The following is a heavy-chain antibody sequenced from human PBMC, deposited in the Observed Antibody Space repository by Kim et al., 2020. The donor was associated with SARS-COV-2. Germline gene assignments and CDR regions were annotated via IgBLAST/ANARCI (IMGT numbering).Heavy chain of an antibody. CDR3: AKGGSSGWFEALAFDY. CDR2: IYSDGSST. J-gene: IGHJ4*02. V-gene: IGHV3-23*03. CDR1: GFTFSSYA. Sequence: GGSLRLSCAASGFTFSSYAMSWVRQAPGKGLEWVSIIYSDGSSTYYADSVKGRFTISRDNSKNTLYLQMNSLRAEDTAVYYCAKGGSSGWFEALAFDYWGQGTLVTVSS. D-gene: IGHD6-19*01.